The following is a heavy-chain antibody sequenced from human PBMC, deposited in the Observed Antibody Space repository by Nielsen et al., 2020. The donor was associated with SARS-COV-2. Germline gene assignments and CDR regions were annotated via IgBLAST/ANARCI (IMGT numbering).Heavy chain of an antibody. CDR3: AKGYFHSSGYYHDY. J-gene: IGHJ4*02. D-gene: IGHD3-22*01. CDR2: TSFDGNNK. CDR1: GFTFSDYG. Sequence: GESLKISCAASGFTFSDYGMHWVRQAPGKGLEWVAATSFDGNNKYYADSVKGRFTISRDNSKNTLYLQVTSLRAEDTAVYYCAKGYFHSSGYYHDYWGQGTLVTVSS. V-gene: IGHV3-30*18.